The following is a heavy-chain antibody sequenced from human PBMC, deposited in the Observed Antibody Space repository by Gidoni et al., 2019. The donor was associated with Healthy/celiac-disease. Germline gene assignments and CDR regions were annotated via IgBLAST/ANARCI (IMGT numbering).Heavy chain of an antibody. CDR1: GYTFTSYG. D-gene: IGHD3-10*01. CDR3: ARDQEAGMVPYGMDV. J-gene: IGHJ6*02. V-gene: IGHV1-18*01. CDR2: ISAYNGNT. Sequence: QVQLAQSGAEVKKPGASVKVSCKASGYTFTSYGISWVRQAPGQGLEWMGWISAYNGNTNYAQKLQGRVTMTTDTSTSTAYMGLRSLRSDDTAVYYCARDQEAGMVPYGMDVWGQGTTVTVSS.